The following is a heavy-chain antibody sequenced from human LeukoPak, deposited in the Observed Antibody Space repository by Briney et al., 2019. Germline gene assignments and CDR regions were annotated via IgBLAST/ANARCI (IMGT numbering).Heavy chain of an antibody. V-gene: IGHV3-20*04. J-gene: IGHJ4*02. CDR3: ARIRRYYYEDSGYYYGGPDY. CDR1: GFTFDDYG. D-gene: IGHD3-22*01. CDR2: INWNGGST. Sequence: GGSLRLSCAASGFTFDDYGMSWVRQAPGNGLEWVSGINWNGGSTGYADSVKGRFTISRDNAKNSLYLQMNSLRAEDTATYYCARIRRYYYEDSGYYYGGPDYWGQGTLVTVSS.